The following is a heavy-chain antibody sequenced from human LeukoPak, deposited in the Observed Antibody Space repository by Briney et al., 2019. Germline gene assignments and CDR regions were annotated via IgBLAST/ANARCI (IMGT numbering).Heavy chain of an antibody. Sequence: SVKVSCKASGYTFTSYGISWVRQAPGQGLEWMGRIIPILGIANYAQKFQGRVTITADKSTSTAYMELSSLRSEDTAVYYCARLWFGEPSDFDYWGQGTLVTVSS. D-gene: IGHD3-10*01. CDR1: GYTFTSYG. CDR2: IIPILGIA. CDR3: ARLWFGEPSDFDY. V-gene: IGHV1-69*04. J-gene: IGHJ4*02.